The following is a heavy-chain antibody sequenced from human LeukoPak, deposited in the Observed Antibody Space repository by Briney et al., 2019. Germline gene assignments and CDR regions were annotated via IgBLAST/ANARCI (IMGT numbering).Heavy chain of an antibody. J-gene: IGHJ6*04. CDR2: IKTKSDGGTT. D-gene: IGHD4-23*01. Sequence: GGSLRLSCAASGFTFSSYEMNWVRQAPGKGLEWVGRIKTKSDGGTTDYAAPVKGRFTISRDDSKNTLYLQMNSLKTEDTAVYYCTTVLGGNRYYYYMDVWGKGTTVTVSS. CDR1: GFTFSSYE. CDR3: TTVLGGNRYYYYMDV. V-gene: IGHV3-15*01.